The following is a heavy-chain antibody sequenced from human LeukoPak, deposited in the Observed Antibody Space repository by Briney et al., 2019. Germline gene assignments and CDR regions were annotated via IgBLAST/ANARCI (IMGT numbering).Heavy chain of an antibody. CDR1: GVSVSNHY. J-gene: IGHJ2*01. V-gene: IGHV4-59*08. CDR3: ARLYSGSRGFDP. Sequence: TSETLSLTCTVSGVSVSNHYWSWIRQPPGKGLEWIGWFYYSGGTYFNPSLGSRVTISADTSRNHLSLNLRSLTAADTAVHYCARLYSGSRGFDPWGRGTLVTVSS. D-gene: IGHD1-26*01. CDR2: FYYSGGT.